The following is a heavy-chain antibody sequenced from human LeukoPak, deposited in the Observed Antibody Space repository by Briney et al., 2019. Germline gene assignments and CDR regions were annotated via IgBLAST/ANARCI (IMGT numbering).Heavy chain of an antibody. J-gene: IGHJ4*02. D-gene: IGHD3-10*01. CDR2: IYYSGST. V-gene: IGHV4-39*01. Sequence: SETLSLTCTVSGGSISSSSYYWGWIRQPPGKGLEWIGSIYYSGSTYYNPSLKSRVTISVDTSKNQFSLKLSSVTAADTAVYYCAGRMVRGHGVRYWGQGTLVTVSS. CDR1: GGSISSSSYY. CDR3: AGRMVRGHGVRY.